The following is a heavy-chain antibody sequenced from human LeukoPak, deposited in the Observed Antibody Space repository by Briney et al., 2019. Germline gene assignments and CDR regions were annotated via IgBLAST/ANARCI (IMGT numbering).Heavy chain of an antibody. V-gene: IGHV3-11*04. CDR1: GFTFSDYY. J-gene: IGHJ5*02. Sequence: GGSLRLSCAASGFTFSDYYMSWIRQAPGKGLEWVSYISSSGSTKYYADSVKGRFTISRDNAKNSLYLQMNSLRAEDTAVYYCAREDRQYDFWSGYYTGWFDPWGQGTLVTVSS. CDR2: ISSSGSTK. D-gene: IGHD3-3*01. CDR3: AREDRQYDFWSGYYTGWFDP.